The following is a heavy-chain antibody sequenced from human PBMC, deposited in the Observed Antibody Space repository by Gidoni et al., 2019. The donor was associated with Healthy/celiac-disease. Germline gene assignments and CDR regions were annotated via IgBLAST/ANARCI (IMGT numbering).Heavy chain of an antibody. D-gene: IGHD2-21*02. CDR3: ARRGVNIVVVTAIRGDAFDI. Sequence: QLQLQESSPRLVKPSETLSLTCTVSGGSISSSSYYWGWIRQPPGKGLEWIGSIYYSGSTYYNPPLKSRVSISVDTSKNQFSLKLISVTAADTAVYYCARRGVNIVVVTAIRGDAFDIWGQGTMVTVSS. CDR1: GGSISSSSYY. V-gene: IGHV4-39*01. CDR2: IYYSGST. J-gene: IGHJ3*02.